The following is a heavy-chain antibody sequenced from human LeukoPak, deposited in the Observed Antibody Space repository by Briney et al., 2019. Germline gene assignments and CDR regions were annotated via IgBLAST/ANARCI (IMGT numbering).Heavy chain of an antibody. CDR1: GFTFSSYG. J-gene: IGHJ4*02. Sequence: GGSLRLSCAASGFTFSSYGMHWVRQAPGKGLEWVAVISYDGSNKYYADSVKGRFTISRDNSKNTLYLQMNSLRAEDTAVYYCAKDMVRGYYFDCWGQGTLITVSS. CDR3: AKDMVRGYYFDC. D-gene: IGHD3-10*01. CDR2: ISYDGSNK. V-gene: IGHV3-30*18.